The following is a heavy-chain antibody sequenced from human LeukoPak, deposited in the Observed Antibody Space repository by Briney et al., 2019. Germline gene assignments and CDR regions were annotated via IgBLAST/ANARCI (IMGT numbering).Heavy chain of an antibody. J-gene: IGHJ5*02. D-gene: IGHD3-10*01. CDR3: ARAGFRGVIYGEYNWFDP. CDR2: ISYDGSNK. CDR1: GFTFSSYA. V-gene: IGHV3-30-3*01. Sequence: GGSLRLSCAASGFTFSSYAMHWVRQAPGKGLEWVAVISYDGSNKYYADSVKGRFTISRDNSKNTLYLQMNSLRAEDTAVYYCARAGFRGVIYGEYNWFDPWGQGTLVTASS.